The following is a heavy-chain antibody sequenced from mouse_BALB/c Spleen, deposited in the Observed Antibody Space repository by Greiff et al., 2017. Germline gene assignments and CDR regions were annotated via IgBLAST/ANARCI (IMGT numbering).Heavy chain of an antibody. Sequence: EVKLMESGGGLVQPGGSLRLSCATSGFTFTDYYMSWVRQPPGKALEWLGFIRNKANGYTTEYSASVKGRFTISRDNSQSILYLQMNTLRAEDSATYYCARVYRSDYAMDYWGQGTSVTVSS. J-gene: IGHJ4*01. CDR2: IRNKANGYTT. CDR3: ARVYRSDYAMDY. CDR1: GFTFTDYY. V-gene: IGHV7-3*02. D-gene: IGHD2-14*01.